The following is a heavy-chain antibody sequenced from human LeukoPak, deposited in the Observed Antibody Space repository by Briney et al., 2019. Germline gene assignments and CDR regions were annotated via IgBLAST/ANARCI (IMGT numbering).Heavy chain of an antibody. J-gene: IGHJ4*02. D-gene: IGHD4-17*01. V-gene: IGHV3-23*01. Sequence: PGGSLRLSCAASGFTFSSYSMNWVRQAPGKGLEWVSAISGSGGSTYYADSVKGRFTISRDNSKNTLYLQMNSLRAEDTAVYYCAKGDNGDYVGEFDYWGQGTLVTASS. CDR1: GFTFSSYS. CDR3: AKGDNGDYVGEFDY. CDR2: ISGSGGST.